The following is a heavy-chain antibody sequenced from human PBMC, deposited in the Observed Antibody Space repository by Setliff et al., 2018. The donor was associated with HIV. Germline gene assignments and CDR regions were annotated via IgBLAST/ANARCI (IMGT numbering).Heavy chain of an antibody. CDR3: ARHPPYCSGGSCYRGKGYYFDY. J-gene: IGHJ4*02. V-gene: IGHV4-59*08. Sequence: PSETLSLTCTVSGGSITSYYWNWIRQSPGKGLEWIGYIFDSGTTKYNPSVTSRVTISVDASKNQFFLQLISVTAADTAMYYCARHPPYCSGGSCYRGKGYYFDYWGQGTLVTVSS. D-gene: IGHD2-15*01. CDR2: IFDSGTT. CDR1: GGSITSYY.